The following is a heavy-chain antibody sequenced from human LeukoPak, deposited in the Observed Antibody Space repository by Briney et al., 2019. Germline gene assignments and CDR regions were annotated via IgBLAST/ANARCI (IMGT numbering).Heavy chain of an antibody. Sequence: GGSLRLSCAVSGFTFSSYAMHWVRQAPGKGLEYVSAISSNGGSTYYANSVKGRFSISRDNSKNTLYLQMGSLRAEDMAVYYCARSYAYCSGGSCYYTPYYYYGMDVWGQGTTVTVSS. J-gene: IGHJ6*02. CDR3: ARSYAYCSGGSCYYTPYYYYGMDV. V-gene: IGHV3-64*01. D-gene: IGHD2-15*01. CDR2: ISSNGGST. CDR1: GFTFSSYA.